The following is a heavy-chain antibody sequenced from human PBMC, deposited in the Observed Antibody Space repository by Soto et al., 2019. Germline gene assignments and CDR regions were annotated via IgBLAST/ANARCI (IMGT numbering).Heavy chain of an antibody. CDR3: ARTAGGRVRGALDI. D-gene: IGHD6-13*01. CDR1: GFTFSNYA. J-gene: IGHJ3*02. CDR2: IPNTENKK. Sequence: GGSLRLSCAGSGFTFSNYAVNWVRQAPGKGLEWVAVIPNTENKKYYADSVKGRFTISRDNSQNTLFLQMDSLMSEDTAVYYCARTAGGRVRGALDIWGQGTMVTVS. V-gene: IGHV3-30-3*01.